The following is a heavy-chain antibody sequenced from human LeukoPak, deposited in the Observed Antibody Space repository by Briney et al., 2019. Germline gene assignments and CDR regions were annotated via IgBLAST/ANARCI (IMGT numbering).Heavy chain of an antibody. CDR3: ARLAKCDGDCYSFGF. CDR2: IDSNGNT. Sequence: SGTLSLTCAVSGDSISGHPWSWIRQPPGKGLDYIGFIDSNGNTNYNPSLKTRVTISVDTSTNQFSLNLNSVTAADTAVYYCARLAKCDGDCYSFGFWGQGLLVTVSS. D-gene: IGHD2-21*02. J-gene: IGHJ4*02. CDR1: GDSISGHP. V-gene: IGHV4-59*11.